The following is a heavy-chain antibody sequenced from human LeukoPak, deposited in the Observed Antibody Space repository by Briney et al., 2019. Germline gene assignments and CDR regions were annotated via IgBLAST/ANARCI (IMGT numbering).Heavy chain of an antibody. Sequence: SETLSLTCAVYGGSFSDYYWHWVRQAPGKGLEWIGEINHSGTTNYNPSLKSRVTTSVDTSNNQFSLKLSSVTAADTAVYYCARDYYDSSGYYNWFDPWGQGTLVTVSS. V-gene: IGHV4-34*01. CDR1: GGSFSDYY. CDR2: INHSGTT. D-gene: IGHD3-22*01. CDR3: ARDYYDSSGYYNWFDP. J-gene: IGHJ5*02.